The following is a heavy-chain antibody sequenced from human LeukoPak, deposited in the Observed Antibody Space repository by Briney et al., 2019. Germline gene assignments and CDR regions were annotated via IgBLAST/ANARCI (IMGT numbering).Heavy chain of an antibody. CDR1: GYTFTDYF. CDR2: INPKSGGT. CDR3: ARGATAGRFSLRPTGAYYMDV. Sequence: GASVKVSCKASGYTFTDYFMNWVRQAPGQGLEWMGWINPKSGGTVYAQKFQGRVTMTRDTSINTAYMELSSLRFDDTAVYYCARGATAGRFSLRPTGAYYMDVWGKGTTVTVSS. D-gene: IGHD6-13*01. J-gene: IGHJ6*03. V-gene: IGHV1-2*02.